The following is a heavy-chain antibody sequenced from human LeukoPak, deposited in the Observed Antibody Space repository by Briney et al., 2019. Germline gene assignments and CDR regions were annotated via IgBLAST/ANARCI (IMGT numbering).Heavy chain of an antibody. CDR1: GFTFRSYG. CDR2: IRYDGSNK. D-gene: IGHD3-22*01. V-gene: IGHV3-30*02. J-gene: IGHJ4*02. Sequence: PGGSLRLFCAASGFTFRSYGMHWVRQAPGKGLEWVAFIRYDGSNKYYADSVKGRFTISRDNSKNTLYLQMNSLRAEDTAVYYCAKGPYYYDSSGYYHFDYWGQGTLVTVSS. CDR3: AKGPYYYDSSGYYHFDY.